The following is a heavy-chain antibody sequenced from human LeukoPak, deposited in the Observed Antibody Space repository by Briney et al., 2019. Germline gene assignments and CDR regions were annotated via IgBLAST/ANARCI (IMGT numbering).Heavy chain of an antibody. CDR1: GFTVSSNY. CDR2: IYSGGST. V-gene: IGHV3-53*01. J-gene: IGHJ4*02. CDR3: AREWSPYYFDY. Sequence: GGSLRLSCAASGFTVSSNYMSWVRQAPGKGLEWVSVIYSGGSTYYADSVKGRFTISRDSSKNTLYLQMNSLRAEDTAVYYCAREWSPYYFDYWGQGTLVTVSS. D-gene: IGHD1-26*01.